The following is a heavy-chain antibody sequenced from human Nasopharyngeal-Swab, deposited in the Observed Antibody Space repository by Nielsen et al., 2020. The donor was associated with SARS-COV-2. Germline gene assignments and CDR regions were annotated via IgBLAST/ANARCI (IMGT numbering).Heavy chain of an antibody. CDR2: MNPNSGNT. V-gene: IGHV1-8*01. CDR3: ARIALSSGHYLDYYYYGMDV. J-gene: IGHJ6*02. D-gene: IGHD3-22*01. CDR1: GYTFTSYD. Sequence: ASVKVSCKASGYTFTSYDINWVRQATGQGLEWMGWMNPNSGNTGYAQKFQGRVTMTRNTSISTAYMELSSLRSEDTAVYYCARIALSSGHYLDYYYYGMDVWGQGTTVTVSS.